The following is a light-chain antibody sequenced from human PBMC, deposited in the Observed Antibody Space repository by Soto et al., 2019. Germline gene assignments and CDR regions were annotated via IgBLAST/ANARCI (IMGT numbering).Light chain of an antibody. Sequence: IQLTQSPSSLSASVGDRVTITCRASQGISSYLAWYQQKPGKAPKLLIYAASTLQSGAPSRFSGSGSGTEFTLTISSLQPEDFATYYCQQSYSTPPILTFGPRTKVDIK. CDR2: AAS. V-gene: IGKV1-39*01. J-gene: IGKJ3*01. CDR1: QGISSY. CDR3: QQSYSTPPILT.